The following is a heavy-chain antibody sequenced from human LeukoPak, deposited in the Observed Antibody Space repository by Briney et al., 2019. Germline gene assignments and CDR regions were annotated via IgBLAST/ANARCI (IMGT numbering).Heavy chain of an antibody. J-gene: IGHJ2*01. CDR3: ARQNCGDYVYWYFDL. V-gene: IGHV4-34*01. Sequence: SETLSLTCAVYGGSFSDYYWSWIRQPPEKGLEWIGEINHSGSTNYNPSLKSRVTISLDRSQNQFSLKLSSVTAADTAVYYCARQNCGDYVYWYFDLWGRGTLVTVSS. D-gene: IGHD4-17*01. CDR2: INHSGST. CDR1: GGSFSDYY.